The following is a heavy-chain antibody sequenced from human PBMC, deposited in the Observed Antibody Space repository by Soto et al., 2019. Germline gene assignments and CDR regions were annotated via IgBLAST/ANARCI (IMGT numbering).Heavy chain of an antibody. CDR1: GFTFTDYY. CDR2: SSSSGGTI. D-gene: IGHD2-15*01. CDR3: ARVVGYCSGGSCQNWFDP. V-gene: IGHV3-11*01. J-gene: IGHJ5*02. Sequence: QVQLVESGGGLVKPGGSLRLSCAASGFTFTDYYMSWIRQAPGKGLEWVSYSSSSGGTIYYADSVKGRFTISRDNAKNSLYRQMNSLRAEDTAVYYCARVVGYCSGGSCQNWFDPWGQGTLVTVSS.